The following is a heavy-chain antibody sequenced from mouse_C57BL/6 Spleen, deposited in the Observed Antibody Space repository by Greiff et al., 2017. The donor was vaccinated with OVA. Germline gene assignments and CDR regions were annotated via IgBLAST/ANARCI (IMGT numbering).Heavy chain of an antibody. D-gene: IGHD2-1*01. J-gene: IGHJ3*01. Sequence: QVQLQQSGPELVKPGASVKISCKASGYAFSSSWMNWVKQRPGKGLEWIGRIYPGDGDTNYNGKFKGKATLTADKSSSTAYMQLSSLTSEDSAVXFCARERDGNAWFAYWGQGTLVTVSA. CDR2: IYPGDGDT. V-gene: IGHV1-82*01. CDR1: GYAFSSSW. CDR3: ARERDGNAWFAY.